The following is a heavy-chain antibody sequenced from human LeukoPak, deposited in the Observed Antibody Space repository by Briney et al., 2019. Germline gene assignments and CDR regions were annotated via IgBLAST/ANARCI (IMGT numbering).Heavy chain of an antibody. D-gene: IGHD1-7*01. CDR2: ISYDGSNK. CDR1: GFIFSSYG. J-gene: IGHJ6*02. V-gene: IGHV3-30*18. CDR3: AKDGVVENWNYAGGMDV. Sequence: GGSLRLSCAASGFIFSSYGMHWVRQAPGKGLEWVAVISYDGSNKYYADSVKGRFTISRDNSKNTLYLQMNSLRAEDTAVYYCAKDGVVENWNYAGGMDVWGQGTTVTVSS.